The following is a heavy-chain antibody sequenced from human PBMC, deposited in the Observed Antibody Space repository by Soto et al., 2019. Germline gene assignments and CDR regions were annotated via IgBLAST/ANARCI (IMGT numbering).Heavy chain of an antibody. D-gene: IGHD3-10*01. J-gene: IGHJ4*02. CDR2: ISYDGSNK. V-gene: IGHV3-30*18. CDR3: AKGFGRG. CDR1: GFTFSSYG. Sequence: QVQLVESGGGVVQPGRSLRLSCAASGFTFSSYGMHWVRQAPGKGLEWVAVISYDGSNKYYADSVKGRFTISRDNSKNTLYLQMNSPRAEDTAVYYCAKGFGRGWGQGTLVTVSS.